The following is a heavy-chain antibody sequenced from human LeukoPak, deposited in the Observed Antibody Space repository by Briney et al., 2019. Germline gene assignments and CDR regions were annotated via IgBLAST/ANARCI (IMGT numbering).Heavy chain of an antibody. CDR3: AVGLLSWGSDY. D-gene: IGHD3-10*02. CDR2: IYTSGST. Sequence: NPSETLSLTCTVSGGSISSYYWSWIRQPAGKGLEWIGRIYTSGSTNYNPSLKSRVTISVDTSKNQFSLKLSSVTAADTAVYYCAVGLLSWGSDYWGQGALVTVSS. CDR1: GGSISSYY. V-gene: IGHV4-4*07. J-gene: IGHJ4*02.